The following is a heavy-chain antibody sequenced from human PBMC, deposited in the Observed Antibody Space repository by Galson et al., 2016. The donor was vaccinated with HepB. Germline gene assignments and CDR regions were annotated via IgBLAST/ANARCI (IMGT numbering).Heavy chain of an antibody. V-gene: IGHV3-23*01. D-gene: IGHD6-19*01. CDR2: IDGPTPNT. Sequence: SLRLSCAASGFTFSNYAMSWVRQAPGKGLEWVSHIDGPTPNTHYADSVRGRFSIYRDNSRDTLYSQMDSLTAEDSAIYYCTTWLSHHFDYWGQGTRVTVSS. J-gene: IGHJ4*02. CDR3: TTWLSHHFDY. CDR1: GFTFSNYA.